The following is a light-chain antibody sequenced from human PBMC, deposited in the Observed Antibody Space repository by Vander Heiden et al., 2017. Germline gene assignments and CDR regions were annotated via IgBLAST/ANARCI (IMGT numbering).Light chain of an antibody. CDR2: AAS. V-gene: IGKV1-39*01. CDR1: QSISSY. J-gene: IGKJ1*01. CDR3: RQRYSTVET. Sequence: DIQMTQSPSSLSASVGDRVTITCRASQSISSYLNWYQQKPGKAPKLLIYAASSLQSGVPSRFSGSGSGTDFTLTISRLQPEDFATYYCRQRYSTVETFGQGTKVEIK.